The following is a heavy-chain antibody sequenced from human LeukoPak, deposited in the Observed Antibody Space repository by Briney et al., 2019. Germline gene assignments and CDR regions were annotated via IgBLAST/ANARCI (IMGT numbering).Heavy chain of an antibody. J-gene: IGHJ4*02. D-gene: IGHD1-1*01. V-gene: IGHV3-21*04. CDR3: AKVDYWSPENYFDS. CDR2: ISGGSDYI. Sequence: NPGGSLRLSCAASGFTFSDYNMNWVRQAPGKGLEWVSSISGGSDYIFYADSVKGRFTISRDNAKNSLFLQMHSLTVEDTAVYYCAKVDYWSPENYFDSWGQGTLVTVSS. CDR1: GFTFSDYN.